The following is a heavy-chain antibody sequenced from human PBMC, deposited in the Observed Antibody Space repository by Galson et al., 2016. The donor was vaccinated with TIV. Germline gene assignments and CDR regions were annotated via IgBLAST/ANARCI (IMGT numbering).Heavy chain of an antibody. D-gene: IGHD3-22*01. J-gene: IGHJ6*03. Sequence: LRLSCAASGFSFSAYGMHWVRQAPGKGLEWVAFIRYDGSNTFYADSVKGRFTFSRDNSKNTLYQQMNNLRVDDTAVFYCAKDFSYSSVSGYYYYYMDVWGKGTTVTVSS. V-gene: IGHV3-30*02. CDR2: IRYDGSNT. CDR1: GFSFSAYG. CDR3: AKDFSYSSVSGYYYYYMDV.